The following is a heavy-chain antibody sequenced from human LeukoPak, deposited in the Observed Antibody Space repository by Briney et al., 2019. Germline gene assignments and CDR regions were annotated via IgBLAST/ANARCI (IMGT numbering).Heavy chain of an antibody. CDR2: IYHSGST. CDR3: ARMGAHHWFDP. CDR1: GASITSGTYY. V-gene: IGHV4-31*03. J-gene: IGHJ5*02. Sequence: PSETLSLTCTVSGASITSGTYYWNWIRQHPERGLEWIGYIYHSGSTYYNPSLKRRVTMSVDTSKNQFSLKLSSVTAADTAVYYCARMGAHHWFDPWGQGTLVTVSS. D-gene: IGHD4/OR15-4a*01.